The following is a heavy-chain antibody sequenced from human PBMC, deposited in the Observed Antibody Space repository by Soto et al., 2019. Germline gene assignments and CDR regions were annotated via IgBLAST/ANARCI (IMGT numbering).Heavy chain of an antibody. D-gene: IGHD2-8*01. Sequence: SETLSLTCTVSGGSISSSSYYWGWIRQPPGKGLEWIGSIYYSGSTYYNPSLKSRVTISVDTSKNQFSLKLSSVTAADTAVYYCARKEWNYGMDVWGQGTTVTVSS. CDR3: ARKEWNYGMDV. CDR1: GGSISSSSYY. J-gene: IGHJ6*02. CDR2: IYYSGST. V-gene: IGHV4-39*07.